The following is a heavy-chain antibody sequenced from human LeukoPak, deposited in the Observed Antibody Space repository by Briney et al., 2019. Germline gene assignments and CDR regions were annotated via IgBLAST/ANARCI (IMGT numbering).Heavy chain of an antibody. CDR2: IYYSGST. CDR1: GGSVSSGSYY. V-gene: IGHV4-61*01. Sequence: SETLSLTYTVSGGSVSSGSYYWSWIRQPPGKGLEWIGYIYYSGSTNYNPSLKSRVTISVDTSKNQFSLKLSSVTAADTAVYYCARLYCSSTSCYVGGYFDCWGQGTLVTVSS. CDR3: ARLYCSSTSCYVGGYFDC. J-gene: IGHJ4*02. D-gene: IGHD2-2*01.